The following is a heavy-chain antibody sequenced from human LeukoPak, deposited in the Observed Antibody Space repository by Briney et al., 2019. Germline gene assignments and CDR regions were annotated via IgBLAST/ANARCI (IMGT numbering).Heavy chain of an antibody. Sequence: GGSLRLSCAASGFTFSSYAMIWVRQAPGKGLEWVSAISGSGGSTYYADSVKGRFTISRDNSKNTLYLQMNSLRAEDTAVYYCAKARGSGSYYHYYYMDVWGKGTTVTVSS. D-gene: IGHD3-10*01. CDR1: GFTFSSYA. J-gene: IGHJ6*03. CDR3: AKARGSGSYYHYYYMDV. CDR2: ISGSGGST. V-gene: IGHV3-23*01.